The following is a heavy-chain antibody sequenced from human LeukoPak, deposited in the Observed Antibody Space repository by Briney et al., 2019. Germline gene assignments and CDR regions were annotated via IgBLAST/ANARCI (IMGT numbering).Heavy chain of an antibody. CDR1: GFTFSSYE. Sequence: GGSLRLSCAASGFTFSSYEMNWVRQAPGKGLEGVSYISSSGSTIYYADSVKGRFTISRDNAKNSLYLQMNSLRAEDTAVYYCARISPLRYFDWFDAFDIWGQGTMVTVSS. CDR2: ISSSGSTI. J-gene: IGHJ3*02. CDR3: ARISPLRYFDWFDAFDI. D-gene: IGHD3-9*01. V-gene: IGHV3-48*03.